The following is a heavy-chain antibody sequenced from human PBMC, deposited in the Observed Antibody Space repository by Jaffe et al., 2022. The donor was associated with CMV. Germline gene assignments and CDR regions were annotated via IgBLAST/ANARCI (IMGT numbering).Heavy chain of an antibody. Sequence: EVQLVESGGGLVKPGGSLRLSCAASGFTFSNAWMNWVRQAPGKGLEWVGRIKSKSAGETRDYAAPVKGRFTISRDDSKNTLYLEMNSLKTEDTAVYYCISGSVWSGPNYFDYWGQGTLVTVAS. V-gene: IGHV3-15*01. J-gene: IGHJ4*02. CDR2: IKSKSAGETR. D-gene: IGHD3-3*01. CDR3: ISGSVWSGPNYFDY. CDR1: GFTFSNAW.